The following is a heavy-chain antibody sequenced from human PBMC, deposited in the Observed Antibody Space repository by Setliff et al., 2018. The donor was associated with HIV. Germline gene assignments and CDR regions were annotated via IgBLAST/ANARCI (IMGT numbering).Heavy chain of an antibody. Sequence: KPSETLSLTCIVSGGSIGSYYWSWIRQSQGKGLEWIGYVYYTGSTNYNPSLKSRVTIGVDTSKNQFSLKLTSVTAADAAVYYCARRRPPPSGLYSAYYMDVWGTGTTVTAP. CDR3: ARRRPPPSGLYSAYYMDV. CDR1: GGSIGSYY. D-gene: IGHD1-26*01. J-gene: IGHJ6*03. CDR2: VYYTGST. V-gene: IGHV4-59*08.